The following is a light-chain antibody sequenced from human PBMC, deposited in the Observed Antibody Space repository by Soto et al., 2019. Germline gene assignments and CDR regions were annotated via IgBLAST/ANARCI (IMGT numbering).Light chain of an antibody. CDR2: AAS. V-gene: IGKV1-39*01. Sequence: DIQMTPSPSSLSASVRDRVTITCLASQSISSYLNWYQQKPGKAPNLLIYAASSLQSGVPSRFSGSGSGTDFTLTISSLQPEDFAAYYCQQSYSTPSITVGQGTRLEIK. J-gene: IGKJ5*01. CDR1: QSISSY. CDR3: QQSYSTPSIT.